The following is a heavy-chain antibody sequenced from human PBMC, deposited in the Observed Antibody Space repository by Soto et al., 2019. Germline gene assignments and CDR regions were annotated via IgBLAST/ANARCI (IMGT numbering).Heavy chain of an antibody. CDR1: GGTFSSYA. Sequence: QVQLVQSGAEVKKPGSSVKVSCKASGGTFSSYAISWVRQAPGQGLEWMGGIIPIFGTANYAQKFQGRVTITADESTSTAYMDLSSLRSEDTAVYYCAPTPFYSGKLGIYFQHWGQGTLVTVSS. D-gene: IGHD2-15*01. J-gene: IGHJ1*01. V-gene: IGHV1-69*12. CDR2: IIPIFGTA. CDR3: APTPFYSGKLGIYFQH.